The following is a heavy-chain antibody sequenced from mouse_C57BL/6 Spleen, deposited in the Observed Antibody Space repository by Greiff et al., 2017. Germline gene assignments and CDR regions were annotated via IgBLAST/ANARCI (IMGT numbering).Heavy chain of an antibody. CDR3: ARDNYGSSEAFAY. D-gene: IGHD1-1*01. CDR2: ISDGGSYT. CDR1: GFTFSSYA. J-gene: IGHJ3*01. V-gene: IGHV5-4*01. Sequence: DVHLVESGGGLVKPGGSLKLSCAASGFTFSSYAMSWVRQTPEKRLEWVATISDGGSYTYYPDNVKGRFTISRDNAKNNLYLQMSHLKSEDTAMYYCARDNYGSSEAFAYWGQGTLVTVSA.